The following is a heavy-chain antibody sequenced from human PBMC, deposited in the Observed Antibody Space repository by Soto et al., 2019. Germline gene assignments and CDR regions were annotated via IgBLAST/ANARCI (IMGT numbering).Heavy chain of an antibody. Sequence: ETLSLTCTVSSASLGSYYGSWIRQPPGKGLEWIGYVFYTGRANYNASLKSRVSISLDTSNYQFSLKLSSVTAADTAVYYCARDGDGRLTTNPYYYNGMDVWGPGTTVTVSS. CDR3: ARDGDGRLTTNPYYYNGMDV. CDR1: SASLGSYY. CDR2: VFYTGRA. D-gene: IGHD4-4*01. J-gene: IGHJ6*02. V-gene: IGHV4-59*01.